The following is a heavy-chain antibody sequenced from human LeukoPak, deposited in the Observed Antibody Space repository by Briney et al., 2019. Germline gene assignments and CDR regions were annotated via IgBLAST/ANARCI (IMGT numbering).Heavy chain of an antibody. Sequence: SSETVSCKASVYTFTHYYMHWVRQAPGQGLERMGWINPHSGGTNYAQKFQGRVTMTRDTSISTAYMELSRLRSDDTAVYYCARGGPYDILTGYYNVIDYWGQGTLVTVSS. J-gene: IGHJ4*02. V-gene: IGHV1-2*02. CDR3: ARGGPYDILTGYYNVIDY. CDR1: VYTFTHYY. D-gene: IGHD3-9*01. CDR2: INPHSGGT.